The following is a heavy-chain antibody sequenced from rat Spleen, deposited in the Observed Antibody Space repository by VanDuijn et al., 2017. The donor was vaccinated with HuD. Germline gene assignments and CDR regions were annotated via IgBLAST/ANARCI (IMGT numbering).Heavy chain of an antibody. V-gene: IGHV3-1*01. J-gene: IGHJ2*01. CDR1: DYSITSNY. CDR2: MSYSGGT. CDR3: ATVGPDWEFGY. D-gene: IGHD5-1*01. Sequence: EVQLQESGPGLVKPSRSLSLTCSVTDYSITSNYWGWIRKFPGNKREWFGHMSYSGGTSYNPSLKSRISITRDTSKNQFFLQLNSVTPEDTATYYCATVGPDWEFGYWGQGVMVTVSS.